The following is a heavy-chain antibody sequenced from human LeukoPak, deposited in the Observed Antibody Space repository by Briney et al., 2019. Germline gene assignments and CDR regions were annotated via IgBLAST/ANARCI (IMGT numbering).Heavy chain of an antibody. CDR2: INAGNGNT. CDR1: GYTFTIYA. J-gene: IGHJ5*02. CDR3: AREKIITGLDP. Sequence: ASVTVSCKDSGYTFTIYAMHWVRQAPGQRLEGMGWINAGNGNTKYSKKLQSRVTITRDTSASTACMELSSLRSEDTAVYYCAREKIITGLDPWGQGTLVTVSS. V-gene: IGHV1-3*01. D-gene: IGHD3-22*01.